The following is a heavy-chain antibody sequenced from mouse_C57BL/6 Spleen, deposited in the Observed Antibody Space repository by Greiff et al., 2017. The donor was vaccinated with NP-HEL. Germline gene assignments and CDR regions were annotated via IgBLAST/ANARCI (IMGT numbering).Heavy chain of an antibody. CDR3: ASYYGSSYPFAY. J-gene: IGHJ3*01. V-gene: IGHV1-61*01. CDR1: GYTFTSYW. CDR2: IYPSDSET. Sequence: QVQLQQSGAELVRPGSSVKLSCKASGYTFTSYWMDWVKQRPGQGLEWIGNIYPSDSETHYNQKFKDKATLTVDKSSSTAYMQLSSLTSEDSAVYYCASYYGSSYPFAYWGQGTLVTVSA. D-gene: IGHD1-1*01.